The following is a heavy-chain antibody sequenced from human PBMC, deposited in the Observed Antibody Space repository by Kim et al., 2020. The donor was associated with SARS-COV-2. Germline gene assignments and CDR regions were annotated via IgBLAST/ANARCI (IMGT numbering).Heavy chain of an antibody. D-gene: IGHD3-3*02. V-gene: IGHV3-23*01. CDR2: ISSGGEST. Sequence: GGSLRLSCAASGLTFSNYAMTWVRQAPGKGLDWVSTISSGGESTFYADSVKGRFTISRDNSKNTVYVQMNNLRAEDTAVYYCVKGGHLSAFDIWGQGTMGTVSS. CDR3: VKGGHLSAFDI. CDR1: GLTFSNYA. J-gene: IGHJ3*02.